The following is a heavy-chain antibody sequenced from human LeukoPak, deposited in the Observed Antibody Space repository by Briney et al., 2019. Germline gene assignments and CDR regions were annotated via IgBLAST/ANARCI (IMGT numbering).Heavy chain of an antibody. CDR2: IYYSGST. CDR1: GGSISSYY. V-gene: IGHV4-59*01. Sequence: SETLSLTCTVSGGSISSYYWSWLRQPPGKGLEWLGYIYYSGSTNYNPSLKSRVTISVDTSKNQFSLKLSSVTAADTAVYYCAGSYSSSRSGDDYWGQGTLVTVSS. CDR3: AGSYSSSRSGDDY. J-gene: IGHJ4*02. D-gene: IGHD6-13*01.